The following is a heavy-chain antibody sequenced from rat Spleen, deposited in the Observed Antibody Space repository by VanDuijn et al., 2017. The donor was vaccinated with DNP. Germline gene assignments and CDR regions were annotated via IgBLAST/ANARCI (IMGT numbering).Heavy chain of an antibody. D-gene: IGHD1-1*01. CDR3: TRLNLLLQWYYALDA. J-gene: IGHJ4*01. CDR2: ISTSGGST. V-gene: IGHV5-58*01. Sequence: EVQLVETGGGLVQPGRSLKLSCVASGFTFSSYWMYWIRQAPGKGLEWVATISTSGGSTYYRDSVKGRFTISRDNAKSTLYLQMNSLRSEDTATYYCTRLNLLLQWYYALDAWGQGTSVTVSS. CDR1: GFTFSSYW.